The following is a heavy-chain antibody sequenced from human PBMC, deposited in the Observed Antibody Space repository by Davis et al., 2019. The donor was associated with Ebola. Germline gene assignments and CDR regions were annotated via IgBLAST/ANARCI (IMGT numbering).Heavy chain of an antibody. V-gene: IGHV4-59*01. CDR1: GGSFSDYY. D-gene: IGHD4-17*01. J-gene: IGHJ4*02. Sequence: SETLSLTCAVYGGSFSDYYWNWIRQPPGKGLEWIGNIYYSGTTNYNPSLKSRVTISRDTSKNQFSLKVSSVTAADTATYYCARTPQFSDYGAYFDFWGRGTLVTVSS. CDR3: ARTPQFSDYGAYFDF. CDR2: IYYSGTT.